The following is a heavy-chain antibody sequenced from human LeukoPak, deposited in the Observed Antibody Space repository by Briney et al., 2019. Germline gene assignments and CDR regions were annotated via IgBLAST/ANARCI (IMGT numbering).Heavy chain of an antibody. J-gene: IGHJ4*02. D-gene: IGHD1-26*01. CDR1: GFSFSTYG. CDR3: VKAVVGCISNFDF. Sequence: PGGSLRLSCAASGFSFSTYGMHWVRQAPGKGLEWVAFIRYDGSQNHLTDSVKGRFTVSRDDSRSTLYLQMDSLTVEDTAVYYCVKAVVGCISNFDFWGQGTLVTVSS. CDR2: IRYDGSQN. V-gene: IGHV3-30*02.